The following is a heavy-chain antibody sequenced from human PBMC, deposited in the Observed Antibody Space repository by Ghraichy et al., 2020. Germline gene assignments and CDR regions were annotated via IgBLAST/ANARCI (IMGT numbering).Heavy chain of an antibody. CDR3: TRYECMIKMAD. CDR2: IRSKANSYAT. CDR1: GFTFSDSA. D-gene: IGHD2-8*01. V-gene: IGHV3-73*01. Sequence: GGSLRLSCAASGFTFSDSAMHWVRQASGKGLEWVGRIRSKANSYATAYAASVTGRITISSADSKKTTYLAMNSLKNEDTAIYYYTRYECMIKMADWGQGTPVTVSS. J-gene: IGHJ6*02.